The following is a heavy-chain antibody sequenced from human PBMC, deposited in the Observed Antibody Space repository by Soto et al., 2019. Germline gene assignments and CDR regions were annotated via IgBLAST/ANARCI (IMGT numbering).Heavy chain of an antibody. CDR2: IYYSGST. Sequence: SETLSLTCTVSGGSISSYYWGWIRQPPGKGLEWIGSIYYSGSTYYNPSLKSRVTISVDTSKNQFSLKLSSVTAADTAVYYCARNHYDILTGLNYYYGMDVWGQGTTVTVSS. J-gene: IGHJ6*02. V-gene: IGHV4-39*01. CDR3: ARNHYDILTGLNYYYGMDV. CDR1: GGSISSYY. D-gene: IGHD3-9*01.